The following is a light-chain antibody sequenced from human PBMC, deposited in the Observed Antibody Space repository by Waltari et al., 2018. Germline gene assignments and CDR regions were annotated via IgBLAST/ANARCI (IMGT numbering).Light chain of an antibody. CDR2: GRN. CDR1: ILRTYF. J-gene: IGLJ1*01. Sequence: SSELTQDPAVSVALGQTVRITCQGDILRTYFASWYKQRPGQAPTLVMFGRNNRPSGIPDRFSGSTSGITASLTIAGAQAEDEADYYCSSRDIGGYVFGTGTSVTVL. V-gene: IGLV3-19*01. CDR3: SSRDIGGYV.